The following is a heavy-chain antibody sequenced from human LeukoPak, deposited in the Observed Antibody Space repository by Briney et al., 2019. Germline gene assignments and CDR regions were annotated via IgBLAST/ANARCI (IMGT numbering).Heavy chain of an antibody. D-gene: IGHD1-1*01. V-gene: IGHV4-4*08. Sequence: GSLRLSCAASGFTFSSYGMSWVRQAPGKGLEWIGRIYTSGSTNYNPSLKSRVTISVDTSKNQFSLKLSSVTAADTAVYYCARVYNWNDVAFDIWGQGTMVTVSS. CDR2: IYTSGST. J-gene: IGHJ3*02. CDR1: GFTFSSYG. CDR3: ARVYNWNDVAFDI.